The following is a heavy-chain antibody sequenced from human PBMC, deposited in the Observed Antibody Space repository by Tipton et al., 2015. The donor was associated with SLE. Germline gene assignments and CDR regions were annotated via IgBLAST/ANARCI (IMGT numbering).Heavy chain of an antibody. V-gene: IGHV1-18*01. CDR3: ARVWLAAAGTGSGAFDI. CDR1: GYTFTSYG. CDR2: ISAYNGNT. J-gene: IGHJ3*02. D-gene: IGHD6-13*01. Sequence: QSGAEVKKPGASVKVSCKASGYTFTSYGTSWVRQAPGQGLEWMGWISAYNGNTNYAQKLQGRVTMTTDTSTSTAYMELRSLRSDDTAVYYCARVWLAAAGTGSGAFDIWGQGTMVTVSS.